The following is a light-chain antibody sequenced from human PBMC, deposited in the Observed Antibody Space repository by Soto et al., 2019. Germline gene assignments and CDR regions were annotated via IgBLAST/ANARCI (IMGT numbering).Light chain of an antibody. CDR1: SSDVGSYNL. J-gene: IGLJ1*01. V-gene: IGLV2-23*02. CDR3: CSYAGSSTYYV. CDR2: EVS. Sequence: QPVLTQPASVSGSPGQSITISCTGTSSDVGSYNLVSWYQQHPGEAPKLMIYEVSKRPSGVSNRFSGSKSGNTASLTIFGLQAEDEADYYCCSYAGSSTYYVFGTGTKLTVL.